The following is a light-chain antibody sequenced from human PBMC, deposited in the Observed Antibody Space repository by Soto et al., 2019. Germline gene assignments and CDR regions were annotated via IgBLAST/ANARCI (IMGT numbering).Light chain of an antibody. Sequence: QSALTQPASVSGSPGQSITISRTGTSSDVGGYNSVSWYRQYPGKAPKLIIFDVTDRPSGISTRFSGSKSGNTASLTISGLQAEDEAVFYCTSYTSSSTTVFGTGTKVTVL. V-gene: IGLV2-14*01. CDR2: DVT. J-gene: IGLJ1*01. CDR3: TSYTSSSTTV. CDR1: SSDVGGYNS.